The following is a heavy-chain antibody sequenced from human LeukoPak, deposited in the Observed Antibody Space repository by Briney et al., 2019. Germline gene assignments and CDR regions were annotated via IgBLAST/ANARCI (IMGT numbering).Heavy chain of an antibody. J-gene: IGHJ4*02. Sequence: GGSLRLSCAASGFTFSSYGMSWVRQAPGKGLEWVSAISGSGGSTYYADSVKGRFTISRDNSKNTLYLQMNSLRAEDTAVYYCAKDLNDYGDYDADYWGQGTLVTVSS. CDR1: GFTFSSYG. D-gene: IGHD4-17*01. CDR3: AKDLNDYGDYDADY. V-gene: IGHV3-23*01. CDR2: ISGSGGST.